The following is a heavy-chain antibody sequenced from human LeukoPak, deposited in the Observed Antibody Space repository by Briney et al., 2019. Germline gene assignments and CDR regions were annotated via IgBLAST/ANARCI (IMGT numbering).Heavy chain of an antibody. J-gene: IGHJ2*01. CDR3: ARGVDGSNIYWYFDL. CDR2: MKSDGSSS. CDR1: GFTFSTHW. D-gene: IGHD5-24*01. Sequence: GGPLTLSCAASGFTFSTHWMHWARQAPGEGREWVSCMKSDGSSSIHADSVKGGSAISRDTSKSTLYLQMNSLRAEDTAVYYCARGVDGSNIYWYFDLWGRGALVTVSS. V-gene: IGHV3-74*01.